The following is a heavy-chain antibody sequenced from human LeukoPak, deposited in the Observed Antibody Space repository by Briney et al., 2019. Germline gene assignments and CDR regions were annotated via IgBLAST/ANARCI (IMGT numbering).Heavy chain of an antibody. J-gene: IGHJ5*02. V-gene: IGHV5-51*01. CDR1: GYDFSTKW. CDR2: IYPTDSIT. D-gene: IGHD4-17*01. Sequence: KRGESLKISCQTSGYDFSTKWIGWVRQMPGKGLEWMGIIYPTDSITRYSPSFQGHVSISVDTSINTAYLQWASLRPSDTATYFCARLAPDYADYWFDPWGQGTLVTVSS. CDR3: ARLAPDYADYWFDP.